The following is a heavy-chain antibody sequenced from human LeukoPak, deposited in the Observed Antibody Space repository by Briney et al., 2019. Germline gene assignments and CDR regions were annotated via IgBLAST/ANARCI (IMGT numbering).Heavy chain of an antibody. J-gene: IGHJ4*02. Sequence: GGSLRLSCAASGFTFSSYAMHWVRQAPGKGLEWVAVISYDGSNKYYADSVKGRFTISRDNSKNTLYLQMNSLRAEDTAVYYCAGLPAYYYDTSGFYFDYWGQGTLVTVSS. D-gene: IGHD3-22*01. CDR3: AGLPAYYYDTSGFYFDY. CDR2: ISYDGSNK. V-gene: IGHV3-30*14. CDR1: GFTFSSYA.